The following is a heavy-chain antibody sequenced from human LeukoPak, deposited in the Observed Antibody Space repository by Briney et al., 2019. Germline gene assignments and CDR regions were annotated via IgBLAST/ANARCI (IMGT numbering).Heavy chain of an antibody. D-gene: IGHD6-13*01. V-gene: IGHV1-8*03. J-gene: IGHJ6*03. CDR2: MNPNSGNT. CDR1: GYTFTSYD. Sequence: ASVKVSCKASGYTFTSYDIDWVRQATGQGLEWMGWMNPNSGNTGYAQKFQGRVTITRNTSISTAYMELSSLGSEDTAVYYCARGGGQQLGYYYYYMDVWGKGTTVTVSS. CDR3: ARGGGQQLGYYYYYMDV.